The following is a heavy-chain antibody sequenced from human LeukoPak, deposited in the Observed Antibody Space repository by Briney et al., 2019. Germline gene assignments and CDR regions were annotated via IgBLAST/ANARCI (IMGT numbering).Heavy chain of an antibody. V-gene: IGHV4-38-2*01. CDR3: ARGSPDDYDFWSGYPNEQYYFDY. D-gene: IGHD3-3*01. CDR2: IYHSGST. CDR1: GYSISSGSY. Sequence: SETLSLTCAVSGYSISSGSYWGWIRQPPGKGLEWIGSIYHSGSTYYNPSLKSRVTISVDTSKNQFSLKLSSVTAADTAVYYCARGSPDDYDFWSGYPNEQYYFDYWGQGTLVTVSS. J-gene: IGHJ4*02.